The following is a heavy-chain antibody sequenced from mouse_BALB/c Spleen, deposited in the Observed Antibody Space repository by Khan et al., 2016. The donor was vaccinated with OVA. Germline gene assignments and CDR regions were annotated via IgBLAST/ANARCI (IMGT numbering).Heavy chain of an antibody. Sequence: EVELVESGPGLVKPSQSLSLTCTVTGYSITSDYAWNWIQQFPGNKLEWMGYIKYSGSTSYNPSLKSRISISRDTSKNQFFLQLNSVTTEDTATYCCARSGTISTVVVTDFDFWGQGTTLTVSS. CDR3: ARSGTISTVVVTDFDF. V-gene: IGHV3-2*02. D-gene: IGHD1-1*01. CDR2: IKYSGST. J-gene: IGHJ2*01. CDR1: GYSITSDYA.